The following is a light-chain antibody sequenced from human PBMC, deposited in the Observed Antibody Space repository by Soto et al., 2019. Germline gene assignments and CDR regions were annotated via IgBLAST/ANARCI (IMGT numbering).Light chain of an antibody. J-gene: IGLJ2*01. V-gene: IGLV2-11*01. Sequence: QSALTQPRSVSGSPGQSVAISCIGTSSDVGGYNYVSWYQQHPAKAPELLIYDVSKRPSGVPDRFSGSKSGNTASLTITGLQAEDEADYYCCSYAGSYSLLFGGGTKLTVL. CDR1: SSDVGGYNY. CDR3: CSYAGSYSLL. CDR2: DVS.